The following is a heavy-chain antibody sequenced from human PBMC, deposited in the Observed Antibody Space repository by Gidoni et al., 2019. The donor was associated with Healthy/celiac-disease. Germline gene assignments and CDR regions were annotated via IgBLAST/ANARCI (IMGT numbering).Heavy chain of an antibody. CDR1: GGTFSSYA. V-gene: IGHV1-69*09. CDR3: ARFTYYYDSSGYSPGYFDY. CDR2: IIPILGIA. D-gene: IGHD3-22*01. Sequence: QVQLVQSGAEVKKPGSSVKVSCKASGGTFSSYAISWVRQAPGQGLEWMGRIIPILGIANYAQKFQGRVTITADKSTSTAYMELSSLRSEDTAVYYCARFTYYYDSSGYSPGYFDYWGQGTLVTVSS. J-gene: IGHJ4*02.